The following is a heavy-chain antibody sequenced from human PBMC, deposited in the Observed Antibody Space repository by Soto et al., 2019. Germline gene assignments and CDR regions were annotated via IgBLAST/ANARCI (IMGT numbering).Heavy chain of an antibody. D-gene: IGHD4-17*01. J-gene: IGHJ5*02. CDR2: IYYSGST. CDR1: GGSISSGGYY. V-gene: IGHV4-31*03. CDR3: ATTTDQNWFDP. Sequence: QVQLQESGPGLVKPSQTLSLTCTVSGGSISSGGYYWSWIRQHPGKGLEWIGYIYYSGSTYYNPSLKRRVTRSVDTSKNQFSLKLSSVTAADTAVYYCATTTDQNWFDPWGQGTLVTVSS.